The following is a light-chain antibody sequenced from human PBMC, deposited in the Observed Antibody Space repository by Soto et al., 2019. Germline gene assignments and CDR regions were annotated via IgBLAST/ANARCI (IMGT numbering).Light chain of an antibody. CDR2: AAS. V-gene: IGKV1-6*02. J-gene: IGKJ1*01. CDR1: QGIRNE. CDR3: LQDYSYPRT. Sequence: AIQMTQSPSSLSASVGDRVTITCRASQGIRNELGWYQQKPGKAPKLLMYAASSLQSGVPSRFSGSGSGTDFTLTISSLQLEDFATCYCLQDYSYPRTFGQGTKVDIK.